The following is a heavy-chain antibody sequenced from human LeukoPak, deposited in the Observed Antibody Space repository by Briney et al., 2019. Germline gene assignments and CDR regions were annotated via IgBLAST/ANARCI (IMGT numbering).Heavy chain of an antibody. CDR3: ARSWGILDYGDRCDAFDI. D-gene: IGHD4-17*01. CDR2: IYYSGST. CDR1: GGSISSSSYY. Sequence: NPSETLSLTCTVSGGSISSSSYYWGWIRQPPGKGLEWIGSIYYSGSTYYNPSLKSRVTISVDTSKNQFSLKLSSVTAADTAVYYCARSWGILDYGDRCDAFDIWGQGTMVTVSS. J-gene: IGHJ3*02. V-gene: IGHV4-39*01.